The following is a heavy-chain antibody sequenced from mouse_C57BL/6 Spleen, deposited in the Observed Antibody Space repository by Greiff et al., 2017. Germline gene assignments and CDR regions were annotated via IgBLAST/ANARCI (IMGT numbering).Heavy chain of an antibody. D-gene: IGHD2-4*01. CDR2: IDPSDSYT. V-gene: IGHV1-50*01. CDR1: GYTFTSYW. CDR3: ARSYYDYDAY. Sequence: QVQLQQPGAELVKPGASVKLSCKASGYTFTSYWMQWVKQRPGQGLEWIGEIDPSDSYTNYNQKFKGQATLTVDTSSSTAYMQLSSLTSEDSAVYYCARSYYDYDAYWGQGTLVTVSA. J-gene: IGHJ3*01.